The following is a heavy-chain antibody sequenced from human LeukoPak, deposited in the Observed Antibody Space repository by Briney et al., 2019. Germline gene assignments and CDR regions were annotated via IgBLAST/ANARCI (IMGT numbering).Heavy chain of an antibody. J-gene: IGHJ5*02. CDR2: ISSSGSTI. Sequence: PGGSLRLSCAASGFTFSSYEMNWVRQAPGKGLEWVSYISSSGSTIYYADSVKGRFTISRDNAKNSLYLQMNSLRAEDTAVYYCARYGDGGYSTYVGSFDPWGQGTLVTVSS. V-gene: IGHV3-48*03. CDR1: GFTFSSYE. D-gene: IGHD4-11*01. CDR3: ARYGDGGYSTYVGSFDP.